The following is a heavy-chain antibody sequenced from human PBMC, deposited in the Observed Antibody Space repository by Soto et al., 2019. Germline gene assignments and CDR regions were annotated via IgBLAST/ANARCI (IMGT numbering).Heavy chain of an antibody. Sequence: PGESLKISCKGSGYSFTSYWIGWVRQMPGKGLEWMGIIYPGDSDTRYSPSFQGQVTISADKSISTAYLQWSSLKASDTAMYYCARRFCSGVSCYSVWGHYYYMAVWGKGTTVTVSS. D-gene: IGHD2-15*01. CDR3: ARRFCSGVSCYSVWGHYYYMAV. CDR2: IYPGDSDT. CDR1: GYSFTSYW. J-gene: IGHJ6*03. V-gene: IGHV5-51*01.